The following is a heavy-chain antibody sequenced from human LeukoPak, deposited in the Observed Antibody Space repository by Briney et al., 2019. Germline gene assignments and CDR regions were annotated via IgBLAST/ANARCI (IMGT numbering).Heavy chain of an antibody. CDR1: GYTFTSYG. J-gene: IGHJ4*02. D-gene: IGHD3-10*01. Sequence: ASVKVSFKASGYTFTSYGISWVRQAPGQGLKWMGWISAYNGNTNYAQKLQGRVTMTTDTSTSTAYMEVRSLRSDDTAVYYCARDPGFWYYGSGSYYPFDYWGQGTLVTVSS. V-gene: IGHV1-18*01. CDR2: ISAYNGNT. CDR3: ARDPGFWYYGSGSYYPFDY.